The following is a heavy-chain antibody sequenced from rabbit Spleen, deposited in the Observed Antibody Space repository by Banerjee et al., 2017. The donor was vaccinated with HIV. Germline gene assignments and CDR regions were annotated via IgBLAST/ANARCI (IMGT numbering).Heavy chain of an antibody. CDR2: IDPFFGST. J-gene: IGHJ4*01. V-gene: IGHV1S7*01. CDR1: GFDFSSYY. CDR3: ARDPAYASGSGDYIPNL. D-gene: IGHD1-1*01. Sequence: QVVESGGGLVQPGGSLKLSCKASGFDFSSYYMSWVRQAPGKGLEWIGYIDPFFGSTYYASWVNGRFTISSHNAQNTLYLQLNSLTAADTATYFCARDPAYASGSGDYIPNLWGPGTLVTVS.